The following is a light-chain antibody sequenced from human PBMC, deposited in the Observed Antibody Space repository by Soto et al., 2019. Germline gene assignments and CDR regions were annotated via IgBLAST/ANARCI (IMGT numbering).Light chain of an antibody. V-gene: IGLV2-14*01. Sequence: QSVLTQPASVSGSPGQSITISCSGSSGDIGGYNFVSWYQHLPGKAPKLIIFEVRFRPSGVSNRFSGSKSGDTASLTISKLLPEDEADYYCSSYTTIKTVVFGGGTQLTVL. J-gene: IGLJ2*01. CDR3: SSYTTIKTVV. CDR2: EVR. CDR1: SGDIGGYNF.